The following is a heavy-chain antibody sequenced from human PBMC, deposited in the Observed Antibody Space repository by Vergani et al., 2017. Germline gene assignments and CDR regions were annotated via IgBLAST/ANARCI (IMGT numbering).Heavy chain of an antibody. V-gene: IGHV4-34*01. D-gene: IGHD6-19*01. CDR2: ITHSGST. CDR1: GGSFSGYY. CDR3: ARGDSSGWYGD. Sequence: QVQLQQWGAGLLKPSETLSLTCAVYGGSFSGYYWSWNRQPPGKGLEWIGEITHSGSTNYNPSLKSRVTISVNTSKNQFSLKLSSVTAADTAVYYCARGDSSGWYGDWSQGTLLTVSS. J-gene: IGHJ4*02.